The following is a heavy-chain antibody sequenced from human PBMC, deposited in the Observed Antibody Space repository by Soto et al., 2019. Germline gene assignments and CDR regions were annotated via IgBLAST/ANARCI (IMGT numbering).Heavy chain of an antibody. CDR3: AKDVDTAMVQGYYFDY. CDR2: ISYDGSNK. D-gene: IGHD5-18*01. Sequence: GGSLRLSCAASGFTFSSYGMHWVRQAPGKGLEWVAVISYDGSNKYYADSVKGRFTISRDNSKNTLYLQMNSLRAEDTAVYYCAKDVDTAMVQGYYFDYWGQGTLVTVSS. CDR1: GFTFSSYG. J-gene: IGHJ4*02. V-gene: IGHV3-30*18.